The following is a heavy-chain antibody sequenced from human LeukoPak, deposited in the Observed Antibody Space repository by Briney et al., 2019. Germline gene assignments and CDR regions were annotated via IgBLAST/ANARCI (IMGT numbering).Heavy chain of an antibody. V-gene: IGHV1-8*02. CDR3: ARGRVSHYFDY. D-gene: IGHD2-8*01. Sequence: ASVKVSCKTSGYTFTSYGINWVRQATGQGLEWMGWMNPNSGNTGYAQKFQGRVTMTRNTSISTAYMELSSLRSEDTAVYYCARGRVSHYFDYWGQGTLVTVSS. J-gene: IGHJ4*02. CDR1: GYTFTSYG. CDR2: MNPNSGNT.